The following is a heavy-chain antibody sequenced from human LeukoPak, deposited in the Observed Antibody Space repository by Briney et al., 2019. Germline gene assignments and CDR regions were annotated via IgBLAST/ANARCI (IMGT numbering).Heavy chain of an antibody. J-gene: IGHJ4*02. CDR2: INHSGST. V-gene: IGHV4-34*01. Sequence: SETLSLTCAVYGGSFSGYYWSWIRQPPGKGLEWIGEINHSGSTNYNPSLKSRVTISVGTSKNQFSLKLSSVTAADTAVYYCARRKWLVTYFDYWGQGTLVTVSS. CDR1: GGSFSGYY. CDR3: ARRKWLVTYFDY. D-gene: IGHD6-19*01.